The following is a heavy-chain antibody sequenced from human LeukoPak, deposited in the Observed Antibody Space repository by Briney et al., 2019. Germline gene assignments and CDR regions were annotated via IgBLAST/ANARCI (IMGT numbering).Heavy chain of an antibody. V-gene: IGHV3-30*02. CDR2: IRYDGSNK. D-gene: IGHD3-10*01. CDR3: AKEGPKHYYGSASYYSRSYRDLDY. J-gene: IGHJ4*02. CDR1: GYTFTSYY. Sequence: SCKASGYTFTSYYMHWVRQAPGKGLEWVAFIRYDGSNKYYADSVKGRFTISRDNSKNTLYLQMNSLRAEDTAVYYCAKEGPKHYYGSASYYSRSYRDLDYWGQGTLVTVSS.